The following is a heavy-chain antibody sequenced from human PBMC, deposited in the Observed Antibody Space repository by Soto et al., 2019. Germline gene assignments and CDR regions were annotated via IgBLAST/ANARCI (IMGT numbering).Heavy chain of an antibody. D-gene: IGHD3-3*01. Sequence: ASVKVSCKASGYTFTSYGISWVRQAPGQGLEWMGWISAYNGNTNYAQKLQGRETMTTDTSTSTAYMELRSLRSDDTAVYYCARDARLYYDFWSGYFVEEYYYYYMDVWGKGTTVTVSS. J-gene: IGHJ6*03. V-gene: IGHV1-18*01. CDR1: GYTFTSYG. CDR2: ISAYNGNT. CDR3: ARDARLYYDFWSGYFVEEYYYYYMDV.